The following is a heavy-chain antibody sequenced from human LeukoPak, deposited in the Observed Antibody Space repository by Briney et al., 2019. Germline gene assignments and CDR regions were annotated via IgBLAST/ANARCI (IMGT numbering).Heavy chain of an antibody. CDR3: VRDRLPVADYYFDY. D-gene: IGHD6-19*01. CDR1: GFTFDDYG. Sequence: PGGSLRLSCAASGFTFDDYGINWVRQAPGKGLEWVSGINWNGGSTGYADSVKGRFTISRDNAKNSLYLQMDNLRAEDTAFYYCVRDRLPVADYYFDYWGQGTLVTVPS. J-gene: IGHJ4*02. V-gene: IGHV3-20*04. CDR2: INWNGGST.